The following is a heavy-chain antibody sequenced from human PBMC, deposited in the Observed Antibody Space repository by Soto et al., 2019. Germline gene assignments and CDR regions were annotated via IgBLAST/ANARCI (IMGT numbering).Heavy chain of an antibody. Sequence: ASVKVSCKASGYTFTSYGISWVRQAPGQGLEWMGWISACNGNTNYAQKLQGRVTMTTDTSTSTAYMELRSLRSDDTAVYYCARDRGDYYDSSGYYIPGHWGQGTLVTVSS. CDR3: ARDRGDYYDSSGYYIPGH. CDR2: ISACNGNT. D-gene: IGHD3-22*01. CDR1: GYTFTSYG. V-gene: IGHV1-18*01. J-gene: IGHJ4*02.